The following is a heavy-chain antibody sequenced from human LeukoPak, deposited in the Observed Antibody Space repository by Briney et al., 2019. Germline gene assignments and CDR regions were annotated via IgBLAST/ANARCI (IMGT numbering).Heavy chain of an antibody. CDR2: IRSNNFAART. D-gene: IGHD4/OR15-4a*01. J-gene: IGHJ4*02. V-gene: IGHV3-49*04. Sequence: PGRSLRLSCTASGFTIGDYAMSWVRQAPGKGLEWVGFIRSNNFAARTESAASVKGRFTFSRDDYRTIAYLQMNSLKSEDTAMYYCTRATNLSGAYYFDYWGQGTLVTVSS. CDR3: TRATNLSGAYYFDY. CDR1: GFTIGDYA.